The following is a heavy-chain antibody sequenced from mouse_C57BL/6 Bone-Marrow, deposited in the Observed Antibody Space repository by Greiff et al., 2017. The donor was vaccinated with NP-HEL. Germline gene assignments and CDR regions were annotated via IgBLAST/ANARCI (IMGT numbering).Heavy chain of an antibody. Sequence: QVQLQQPGTELVKPGASVKLSCKASGYTFTSYWMHWVKQRPGQGLEWNGNINPSNGGTNYTEKFKSKATLTVDKSSSTAYMQLSSLTSEDSAVYYCATGAWFAYWGQGTLVTVSA. CDR3: ATGAWFAY. CDR1: GYTFTSYW. CDR2: INPSNGGT. J-gene: IGHJ3*01. D-gene: IGHD4-1*01. V-gene: IGHV1-53*01.